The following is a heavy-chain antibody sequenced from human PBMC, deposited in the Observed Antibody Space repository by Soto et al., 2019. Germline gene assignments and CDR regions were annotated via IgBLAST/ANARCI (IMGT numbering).Heavy chain of an antibody. CDR2: IWYDGSNE. J-gene: IGHJ4*02. D-gene: IGHD5-12*01. CDR3: AREITYGGYVFYFDY. Sequence: GGSLRLSCAASGFTFSNYGMHWVRQAPGKGLEWVAVIWYDGSNEYYADSVKGRFTISRDNSKNTLYLQMSSLRAEDTAVYYCAREITYGGYVFYFDYWGLGTLVTVSS. CDR1: GFTFSNYG. V-gene: IGHV3-33*01.